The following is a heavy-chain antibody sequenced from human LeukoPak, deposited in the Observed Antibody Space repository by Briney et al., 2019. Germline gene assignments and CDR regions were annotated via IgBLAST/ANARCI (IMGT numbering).Heavy chain of an antibody. V-gene: IGHV3-23*01. D-gene: IGHD3-22*01. Sequence: GGSLRLSCAASGFTFSSYVMTWVRQVPGKGLEWVSAISGGGGSTYYADSVKGRFTISRDNSNNTLYLEMNSLRADDTAVYYCAKSLIRGYYDTSGYYFFDKWGQGTLVTVSS. CDR3: AKSLIRGYYDTSGYYFFDK. CDR2: ISGGGGST. J-gene: IGHJ4*02. CDR1: GFTFSSYV.